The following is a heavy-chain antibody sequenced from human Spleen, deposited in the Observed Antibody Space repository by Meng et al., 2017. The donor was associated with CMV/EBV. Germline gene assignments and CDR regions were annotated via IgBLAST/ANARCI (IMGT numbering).Heavy chain of an antibody. CDR1: GGSFSGYY. D-gene: IGHD4-23*01. CDR3: ARPGYGGNSRWFDP. CDR2: INHSGST. Sequence: CAVYGGSFSGYYWSWIRKPPGKGLEWIGEINHSGSTNYNPSLKSRVTISVDTSKNQFSLKLSSVTAADTAVYYCARPGYGGNSRWFDPWGQGTLVTVSS. V-gene: IGHV4-34*01. J-gene: IGHJ5*02.